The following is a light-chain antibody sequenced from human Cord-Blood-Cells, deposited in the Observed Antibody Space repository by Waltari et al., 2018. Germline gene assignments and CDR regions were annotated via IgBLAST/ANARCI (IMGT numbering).Light chain of an antibody. CDR2: EVS. CDR1: SSDVGGYNY. V-gene: IGLV2-14*01. J-gene: IGLJ1*01. Sequence: QSALTQPASVSGSPGQSITISSTGTSSDVGGYNYVSWYQQHPSKAPKLMIYEVSNRPSGVSNRFSGSKSGNTASLTISGLQAEDEADYYCSSYTSSSTLVFGTGTKVTVL. CDR3: SSYTSSSTLV.